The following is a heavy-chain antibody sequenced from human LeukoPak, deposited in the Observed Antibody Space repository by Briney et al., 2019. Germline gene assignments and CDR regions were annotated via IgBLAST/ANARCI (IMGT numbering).Heavy chain of an antibody. CDR3: ARTGYYDSSGQNAKIDAFDI. CDR1: GYTFTSYY. CDR2: INPSGGST. D-gene: IGHD3-22*01. J-gene: IGHJ3*02. Sequence: ASVKVSCKASGYTFTSYYMHWVRQAPGQGLEWMGIINPSGGSTSYAQKFQGRVTMTRDMSTSTVYMELSSLRSEDTAVYYCARTGYYDSSGQNAKIDAFDIWGQGTMVTVSS. V-gene: IGHV1-46*01.